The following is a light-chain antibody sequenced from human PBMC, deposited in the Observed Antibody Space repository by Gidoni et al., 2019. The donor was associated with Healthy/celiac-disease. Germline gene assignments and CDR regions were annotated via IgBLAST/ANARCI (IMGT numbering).Light chain of an antibody. V-gene: IGLV3-21*03. CDR1: NIGSKS. J-gene: IGLJ1*01. CDR2: DDS. Sequence: SYVLTQPPAESGAPGKTARITCGGNNIGSKSLHWYQQKPGQAPVLVVYDDSDRPSGIPERFSGSNSGNTATLTLSRVEAGDEADYYCQVWASSSDLSVFGTWPTVTVL. CDR3: QVWASSSDLSV.